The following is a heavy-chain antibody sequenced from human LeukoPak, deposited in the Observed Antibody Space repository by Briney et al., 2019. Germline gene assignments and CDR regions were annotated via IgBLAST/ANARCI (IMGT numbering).Heavy chain of an antibody. CDR1: GYSFTSYW. CDR3: ARRLGYCSCGSCYSVFFDY. J-gene: IGHJ4*02. D-gene: IGHD2-15*01. Sequence: GESLKIPCKGSGYSFTSYWIGWVRQMPGKGLEWMGIIYPGDSDTRYSPSFQGQVTISADKSISTAYLQWSSLKASDTAMYYCARRLGYCSCGSCYSVFFDYWGQGTLVTVSS. V-gene: IGHV5-51*01. CDR2: IYPGDSDT.